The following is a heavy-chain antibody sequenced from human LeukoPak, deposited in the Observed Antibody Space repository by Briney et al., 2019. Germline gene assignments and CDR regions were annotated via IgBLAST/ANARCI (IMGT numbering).Heavy chain of an antibody. D-gene: IGHD3-22*01. J-gene: IGHJ4*02. V-gene: IGHV3-23*01. Sequence: GGSLRLSCGASGFTFGSYAMSWVRQAPGKGLEWVSAISGSGGGTYYADSVKGRFTISRDNSKNTLYLQMNSLRAEDTAVYYCAKALFPYYYDSSGYYFDYWGQGTLVTVSS. CDR1: GFTFGSYA. CDR2: ISGSGGGT. CDR3: AKALFPYYYDSSGYYFDY.